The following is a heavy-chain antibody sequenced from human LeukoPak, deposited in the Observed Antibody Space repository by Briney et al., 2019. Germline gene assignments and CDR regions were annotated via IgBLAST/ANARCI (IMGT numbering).Heavy chain of an antibody. J-gene: IGHJ3*02. V-gene: IGHV3-23*01. D-gene: IGHD4-17*01. CDR3: ARDPNGDYIGAFDM. CDR2: IRGGGGSA. Sequence: GGSLRLSCTASGFTFSAYAMMWIRQAPGKGPEWVSAIRGGGGSAFYADSVKGRFTISRDNSKYTLFLQMNSLRAEDTAVYYCARDPNGDYIGAFDMWGPGTMVTVSS. CDR1: GFTFSAYA.